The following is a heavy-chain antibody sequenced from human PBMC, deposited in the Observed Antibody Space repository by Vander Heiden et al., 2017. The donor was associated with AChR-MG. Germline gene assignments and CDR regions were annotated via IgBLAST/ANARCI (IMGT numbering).Heavy chain of an antibody. V-gene: IGHV1-69*06. CDR2: IIPIFGTA. Sequence: QVQLVQSGAEVKKPGSSVKVSCKAPAGTFSRYAISWVRQAPGQGLEWMGGIIPIFGTANYAQKFQGRVTITADKSTSTAYMELSSLRSEDTAVYYCARSAVAAIFAANEYGMDVWGQGTTVTVSS. CDR1: AGTFSRYA. J-gene: IGHJ6*02. CDR3: ARSAVAAIFAANEYGMDV. D-gene: IGHD2-15*01.